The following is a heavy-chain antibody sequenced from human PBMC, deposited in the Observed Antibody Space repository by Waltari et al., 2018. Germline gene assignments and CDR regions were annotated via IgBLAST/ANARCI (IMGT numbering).Heavy chain of an antibody. CDR1: GFSISNAFY. D-gene: IGHD3-16*01. CDR3: ARGGPTGGAKYYFDY. Sequence: QVQLQESGPGLVKPSETLSLTCTVSGFSISNAFYWAWIRTPPGKVLDWIGRFYHGGRTDYNPAHKSQVAMELDTSKNLFSLRLTSVTAADSAVYFCARGGPTGGAKYYFDYWGQGTLVTVSS. V-gene: IGHV4-38-2*02. J-gene: IGHJ4*02. CDR2: FYHGGRT.